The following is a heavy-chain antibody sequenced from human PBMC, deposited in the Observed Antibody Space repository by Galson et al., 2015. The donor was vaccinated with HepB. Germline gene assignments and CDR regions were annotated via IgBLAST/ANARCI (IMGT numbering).Heavy chain of an antibody. Sequence: LSLTCTVSGGSIRNDYYHWAWIRQPPGKGLEWIGSIYYRGSTYYNPSLKSRVTISEDTSKNQFSLRLSSVTAADTAVYYCASKNQLVKSFDYWGQGTLVTVPS. CDR1: GGSIRNDYYH. V-gene: IGHV4-39*01. CDR2: IYYRGST. CDR3: ASKNQLVKSFDY. J-gene: IGHJ4*02. D-gene: IGHD6-13*01.